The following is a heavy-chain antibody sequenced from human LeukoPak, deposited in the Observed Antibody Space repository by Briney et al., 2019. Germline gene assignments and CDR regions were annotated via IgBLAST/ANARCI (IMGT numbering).Heavy chain of an antibody. J-gene: IGHJ4*02. CDR2: IYHSGST. D-gene: IGHD6-19*01. CDR3: ARELMAGTTKLDY. CDR1: GYSISSGYY. Sequence: SETLSLTCTVSGYSISSGYYWGWIRQPPGKGLEWIGSIYHSGSTYYNPSLKSRVTISVDTSKNQFSLKLSSVTAADTAVYYCARELMAGTTKLDYWGQGTLVTVSS. V-gene: IGHV4-38-2*02.